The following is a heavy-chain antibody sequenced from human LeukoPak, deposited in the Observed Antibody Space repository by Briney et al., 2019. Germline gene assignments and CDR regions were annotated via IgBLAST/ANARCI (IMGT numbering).Heavy chain of an antibody. CDR2: IWYDGSNK. CDR1: GSTFSNYG. J-gene: IGHJ3*02. D-gene: IGHD6-19*01. CDR3: ARDLWYSSGPDI. V-gene: IGHV3-33*01. Sequence: GRSLRLSCAASGSTFSNYGMHWVRQAPGKGLEWVALIWYDGSNKYYADSVKGRFTISRDNSKNTLYLQMNSLRAEDTAVYYCARDLWYSSGPDIWGQGTMVTVSS.